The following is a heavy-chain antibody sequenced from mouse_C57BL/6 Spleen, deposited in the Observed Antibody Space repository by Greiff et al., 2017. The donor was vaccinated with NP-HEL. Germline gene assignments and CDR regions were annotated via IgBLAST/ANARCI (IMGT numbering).Heavy chain of an antibody. CDR1: GFTFSDYY. CDR2: ISNGGGST. CDR3: ARLLPNWYFDV. J-gene: IGHJ1*03. D-gene: IGHD1-1*01. Sequence: EVQGVESGGGLVQPGGSLKLSCAASGFTFSDYYMYWVRQTPEKRLEWVAYISNGGGSTYYPDTVKGRCTISRDKAKNTLYLQMSRLKSEDTAMYYCARLLPNWYFDVWGTGTTVTVSS. V-gene: IGHV5-12*01.